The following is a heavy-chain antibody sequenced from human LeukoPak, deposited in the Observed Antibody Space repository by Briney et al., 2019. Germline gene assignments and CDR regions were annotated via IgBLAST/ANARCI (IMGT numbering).Heavy chain of an antibody. CDR1: GYSFTSYW. D-gene: IGHD6-13*01. V-gene: IGHV5-51*01. Sequence: GESLKISCQGFGYSFTSYWIGWVRQMPGKGMEWMGVIYPGDSRVRYNPSFQSQVTISVDKSINTAYLQWVSLRASDSAMYYCACRDLTSTWSFPWGQGTLVTVSS. J-gene: IGHJ5*02. CDR3: ACRDLTSTWSFP. CDR2: IYPGDSRV.